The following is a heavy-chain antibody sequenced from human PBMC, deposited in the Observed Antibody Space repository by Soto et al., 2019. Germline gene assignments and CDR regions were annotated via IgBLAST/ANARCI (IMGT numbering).Heavy chain of an antibody. D-gene: IGHD2-2*03. V-gene: IGHV1-18*04. J-gene: IGHJ6*02. CDR3: ARDGYCSSTSCYQGSYYYGMDV. CDR2: ISAYNGNT. Sequence: GASVKVSCKASGYTFTSYGISWVRQAPGQGLEWMGWISAYNGNTNYAQKLQGRVTMTTDTSTSTAYMELRSLRSDDTAVYYCARDGYCSSTSCYQGSYYYGMDVWGQGTTVTVSS. CDR1: GYTFTSYG.